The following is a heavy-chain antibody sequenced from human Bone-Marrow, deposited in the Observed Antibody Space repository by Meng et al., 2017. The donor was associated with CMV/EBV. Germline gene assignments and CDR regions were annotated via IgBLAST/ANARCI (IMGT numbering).Heavy chain of an antibody. D-gene: IGHD2-15*01. CDR3: ARLWVGAAPPHGDY. CDR1: GGSFSGYY. CDR2: INHSGST. Sequence: SETLSRTCAVYGGSFSGYYWSWIRQPPGKGLEWIGEINHSGSTNYNPSLKSRVTISVDTSKNQFSLKLSSVTAADTAVYYCARLWVGAAPPHGDYWGQGTLVTVSS. J-gene: IGHJ4*02. V-gene: IGHV4-34*01.